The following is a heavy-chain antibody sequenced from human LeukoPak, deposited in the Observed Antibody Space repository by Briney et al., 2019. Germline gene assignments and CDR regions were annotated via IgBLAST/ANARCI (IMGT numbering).Heavy chain of an antibody. D-gene: IGHD1-26*01. J-gene: IGHJ4*02. CDR2: IKTDGSTS. CDR3: ARDQVGTMPLDF. V-gene: IGHV3-48*03. Sequence: PGGSLRLSCTASGFTFRSYEMNWLRQVPGKGLEWISCIKTDGSTSGYLRSVQGRFTVSRDNAKSTVHLQMNSLRAEDTATYYCARDQVGTMPLDFWGQGTLVTVSA. CDR1: GFTFRSYE.